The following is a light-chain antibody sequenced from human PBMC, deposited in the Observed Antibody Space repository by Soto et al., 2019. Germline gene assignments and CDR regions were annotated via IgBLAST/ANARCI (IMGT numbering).Light chain of an antibody. V-gene: IGLV1-44*01. CDR2: NND. CDR3: TAWDDSLNGYVL. J-gene: IGLJ2*01. Sequence: QSVLTQPPSASGTPGQRVTISCSGSSSNIGSNTVNWYQHLPGTAPKLLIYNNDQRPSGVPDRFSGSRSGTSASLAISGLQSEDAADYYGTAWDDSLNGYVLFGGGTKLTVL. CDR1: SSNIGSNT.